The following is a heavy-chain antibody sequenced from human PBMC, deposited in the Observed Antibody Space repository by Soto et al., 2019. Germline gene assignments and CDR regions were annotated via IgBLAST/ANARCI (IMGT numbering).Heavy chain of an antibody. CDR2: ISGSGGST. V-gene: IGHV3-23*01. CDR1: GFTFSSYA. D-gene: IGHD6-13*01. J-gene: IGHJ4*02. Sequence: EVQLLESGGGLVQPGGSLRLSFAASGFTFSSYAMSWVRQAPGKGLEWVSAISGSGGSTYYADSVKGRFTISRDNSKNTLYLQMNSLRAEDTAVYYCAKDWGYSSSWSDYWGQGTLVTVSS. CDR3: AKDWGYSSSWSDY.